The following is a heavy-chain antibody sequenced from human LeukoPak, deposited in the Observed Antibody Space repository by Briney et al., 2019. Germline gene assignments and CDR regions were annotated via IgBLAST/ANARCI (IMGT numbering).Heavy chain of an antibody. V-gene: IGHV3-33*08. CDR3: AREAYYDFWSGYYTNYFDY. D-gene: IGHD3-3*01. Sequence: GGTLRLSCAASGFTFSSVWMSWVRQAPGKGLEWVAVIWYDGSNKYYADSVKGRFTISRDNSKNTLYLQMNSLRAEDTAVYYCAREAYYDFWSGYYTNYFDYWGQGTLVTVSS. J-gene: IGHJ4*02. CDR2: IWYDGSNK. CDR1: GFTFSSVW.